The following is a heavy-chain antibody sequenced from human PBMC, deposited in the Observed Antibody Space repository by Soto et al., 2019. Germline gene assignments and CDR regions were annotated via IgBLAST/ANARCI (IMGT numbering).Heavy chain of an antibody. J-gene: IGHJ4*02. CDR2: ISSSSSYI. CDR1: GFTFSSYS. CDR3: ARAGPDYRDFNLDF. Sequence: GGSLRLSCAASGFTFSSYSMNWVRQAPGKGLEWVSSISSSSSYIYYADSVKGRFTISRDNAKNSLYLQMNSLRAEDTAVYYCARAGPDYRDFNLDFWGPGTLVTLSS. D-gene: IGHD4-17*01. V-gene: IGHV3-21*01.